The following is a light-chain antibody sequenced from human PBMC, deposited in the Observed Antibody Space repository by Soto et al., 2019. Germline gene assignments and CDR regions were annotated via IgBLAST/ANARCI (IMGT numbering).Light chain of an antibody. CDR3: QQVTTRLLLA. Sequence: LRLCPGERATLSCRASQSVSSYLAWYQQKPGQAPRLLIYDASNRATGIPARFSGSGSGTDFTLTISSLETEAFAVYCSQQVTTRLLLAFAGGTKVDIK. CDR2: DAS. J-gene: IGKJ4*01. V-gene: IGKV3-11*01. CDR1: QSVSSY.